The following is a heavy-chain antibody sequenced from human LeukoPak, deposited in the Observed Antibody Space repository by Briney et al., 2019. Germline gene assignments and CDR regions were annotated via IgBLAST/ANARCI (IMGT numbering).Heavy chain of an antibody. Sequence: GGSLRLSCAASGLTFRNYNMNWVRQAPGKGLEWVSFISTSSSHIYYADSVKGRFTISRDNAKNPLYLQMNSLRAEDTAVYYCATQSSGGGDSSCLDYWGQGTLVTVSS. V-gene: IGHV3-21*01. CDR3: ATQSSGGGDSSCLDY. CDR1: GLTFRNYN. CDR2: ISTSSSHI. J-gene: IGHJ4*02. D-gene: IGHD2-21*01.